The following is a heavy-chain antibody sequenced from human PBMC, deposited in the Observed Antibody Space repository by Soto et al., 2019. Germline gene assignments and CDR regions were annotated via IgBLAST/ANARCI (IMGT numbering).Heavy chain of an antibody. D-gene: IGHD1-1*01. Sequence: ASVKVSCKASGYTFTSYDINWVRQATGQGLEWMGWMNPNSGNTGYAQKFQGRVTMTRNTSISTAYMELSSLRSEDTAVYYCARGQLERHNNWFAPWGKGTLVTVSS. CDR2: MNPNSGNT. V-gene: IGHV1-8*01. CDR3: ARGQLERHNNWFAP. J-gene: IGHJ5*02. CDR1: GYTFTSYD.